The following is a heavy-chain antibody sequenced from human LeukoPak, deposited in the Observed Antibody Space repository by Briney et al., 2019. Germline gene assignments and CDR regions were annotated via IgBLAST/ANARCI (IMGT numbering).Heavy chain of an antibody. Sequence: PGGSLRLSCAASRFTFSSFWMSWVRQAPGKGLEWVAVISYDGSNKYYADSVKGRFTISRDNSKNTLYLQMNSLRAEDTAVYYCAKDSNGIRGAFDIWGQGTMVTVSS. CDR2: ISYDGSNK. V-gene: IGHV3-30*18. CDR3: AKDSNGIRGAFDI. D-gene: IGHD3-22*01. CDR1: RFTFSSFW. J-gene: IGHJ3*02.